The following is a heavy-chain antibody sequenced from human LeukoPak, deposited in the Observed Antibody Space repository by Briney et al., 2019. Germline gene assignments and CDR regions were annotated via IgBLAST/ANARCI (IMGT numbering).Heavy chain of an antibody. J-gene: IGHJ4*02. D-gene: IGHD6-13*01. CDR2: TSSSSSSI. CDR1: GFTFSSYS. CDR3: ARTATDTGEFDY. V-gene: IGHV3-21*01. Sequence: GGSLRLFCAASGFTFSSYSMNWVRQAPGKGLECVSSTSSSSSSIYYADSVKGRFTISRDDAKNSLYLQMNSLRAEDTAVYYCARTATDTGEFDYWGQGTLVTVSS.